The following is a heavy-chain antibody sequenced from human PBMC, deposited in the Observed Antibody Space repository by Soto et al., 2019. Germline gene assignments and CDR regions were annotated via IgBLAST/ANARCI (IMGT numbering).Heavy chain of an antibody. Sequence: ASVKVSCKVSGYTLTELSMHWVRQAPGKGLEWMGGFDPEDGETIYAQKFQGRVTMTEDTSTDTAYMELSSLRSEDTAVYYCAASPSSDLRHIVATTEPDYWGQGTLVTVSS. CDR2: FDPEDGET. D-gene: IGHD5-12*01. J-gene: IGHJ4*02. CDR3: AASPSSDLRHIVATTEPDY. CDR1: GYTLTELS. V-gene: IGHV1-24*01.